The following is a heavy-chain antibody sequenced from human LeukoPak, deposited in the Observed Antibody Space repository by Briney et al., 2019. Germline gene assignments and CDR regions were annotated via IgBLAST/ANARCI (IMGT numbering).Heavy chain of an antibody. V-gene: IGHV4-34*01. CDR2: INHSGST. CDR1: GGSFSGYY. J-gene: IGHJ4*02. Sequence: SETLSLTCAVYGGSFSGYYWSWIRQPPGKGLEWSGEINHSGSTNYNPSLKSRVTISVDTSKNQFSLKLSSVTAADTAVYYCARAGMVWGVIINKVTDYWGQGTLVTVSS. CDR3: ARAGMVWGVIINKVTDY. D-gene: IGHD3-10*01.